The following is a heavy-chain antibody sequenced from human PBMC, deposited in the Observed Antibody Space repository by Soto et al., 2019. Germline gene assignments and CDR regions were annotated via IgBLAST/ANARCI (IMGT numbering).Heavy chain of an antibody. V-gene: IGHV3-23*01. Sequence: EVQLLESGGGLVQPGGSLRLSCVASGFTFSNYAMCWVRQASGKGLEWVSGVSVGGDNTYYADSVKARFTIFRDNSKNTLWLQMNTLRGEDTAVYHCARSLRGAPVQDVFDIWGQGTMVTVS. CDR3: ARSLRGAPVQDVFDI. CDR1: GFTFSNYA. CDR2: VSVGGDNT. J-gene: IGHJ3*02. D-gene: IGHD1-26*01.